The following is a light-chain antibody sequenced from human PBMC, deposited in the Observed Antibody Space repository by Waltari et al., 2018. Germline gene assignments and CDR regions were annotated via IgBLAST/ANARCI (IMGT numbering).Light chain of an antibody. Sequence: DIVMTQSPDSLALSLGERATINCESSQCLLYSSNNKDYLAWFQQKPGQPPKLRISWASTRESGVPDRFSGSGSGTDFTLTISSLQAEDVALYFCQQYYSVPYTFGQGTKLEIK. CDR2: WAS. CDR1: QCLLYSSNNKDY. J-gene: IGKJ2*01. V-gene: IGKV4-1*01. CDR3: QQYYSVPYT.